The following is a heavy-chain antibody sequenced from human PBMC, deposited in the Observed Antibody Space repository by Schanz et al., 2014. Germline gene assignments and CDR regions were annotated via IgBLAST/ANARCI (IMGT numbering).Heavy chain of an antibody. V-gene: IGHV3-30*03. Sequence: VQLEESGGGLVKPGGSLKLSCAASRLNFNNAWMHWVRQAPGKGLEWVAFISYDGSNTILADSVRGRFTISRDNSQNTLFLQMNSLRVEDTAVYYCSRFLTGLDYWGPGTLVTVSS. J-gene: IGHJ4*02. CDR3: SRFLTGLDY. D-gene: IGHD7-27*01. CDR2: ISYDGSNT. CDR1: RLNFNNAW.